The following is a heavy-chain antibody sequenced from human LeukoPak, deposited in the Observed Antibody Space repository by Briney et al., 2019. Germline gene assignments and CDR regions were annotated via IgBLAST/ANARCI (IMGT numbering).Heavy chain of an antibody. CDR2: ISHDGSNK. D-gene: IGHD3-10*01. Sequence: PGGSLRLSCAASGFTFSSYGMHWVRQAPGKGLEWVAVISHDGSNKYYADSVKGRFTISRDNSKNTLYLQMNSLRAEDTAVYYCAKDLSVIFYFDYWGQGTLVTVSS. V-gene: IGHV3-30*18. CDR1: GFTFSSYG. J-gene: IGHJ4*02. CDR3: AKDLSVIFYFDY.